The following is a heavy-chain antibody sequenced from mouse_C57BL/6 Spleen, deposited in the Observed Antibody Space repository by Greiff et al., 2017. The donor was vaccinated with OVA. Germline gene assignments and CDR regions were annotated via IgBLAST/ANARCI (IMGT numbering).Heavy chain of an antibody. D-gene: IGHD2-1*01. V-gene: IGHV1-15*01. J-gene: IGHJ2*01. Sequence: QVQLQQSGAELVRPGASVTLSCKASGYTFTDYEMHWVKQTPVHGLEWIGAIDPETGGTAYNQKFKGKAILTADKSSSTAYMELRSLTSEDSAVYYCTRDRYGNLYYFDYWGQGTTLTVSS. CDR1: GYTFTDYE. CDR2: IDPETGGT. CDR3: TRDRYGNLYYFDY.